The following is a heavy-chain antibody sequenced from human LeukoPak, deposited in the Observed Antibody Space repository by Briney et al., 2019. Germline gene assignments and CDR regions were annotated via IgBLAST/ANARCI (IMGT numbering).Heavy chain of an antibody. Sequence: DPSETLSLTCTVSGGSISSYFWIWIPQPPGKGLEWIGYIYYSGNTNSNPSLKSRVTISLDTSKNQFSLKLNSVTAADTAVYYCARHPTYSSSSFDYWGQGTLVTVSS. J-gene: IGHJ4*02. CDR2: IYYSGNT. D-gene: IGHD6-6*01. CDR3: ARHPTYSSSSFDY. V-gene: IGHV4-59*08. CDR1: GGSISSYF.